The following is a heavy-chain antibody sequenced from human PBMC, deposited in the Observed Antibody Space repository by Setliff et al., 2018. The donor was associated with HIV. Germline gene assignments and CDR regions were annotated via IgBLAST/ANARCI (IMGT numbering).Heavy chain of an antibody. CDR3: ATDPGYSSTWYSESFQH. D-gene: IGHD6-13*01. CDR2: FDPEDGET. Sequence: ASVKVSCKASGYTFTIYPINWVRQAPGQGLEWMANFDPEDGETFYAQKFQGRLTMTEDTSTDTAYMELSSLRSDDTAMYYCATDPGYSSTWYSESFQHWGQGTVVTVSS. V-gene: IGHV1-24*01. J-gene: IGHJ1*01. CDR1: GYTFTIYP.